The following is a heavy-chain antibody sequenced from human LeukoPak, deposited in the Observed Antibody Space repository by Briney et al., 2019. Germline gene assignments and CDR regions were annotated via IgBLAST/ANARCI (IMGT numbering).Heavy chain of an antibody. CDR3: ARLLVYNSGGEAFDH. CDR1: GFTFSRYW. CDR2: IKQDGSEK. Sequence: GGSLRLSCAASGFTFSRYWMSWVRQAPGKGLEWVANIKQDGSEKYYVDSVKGRFTISRDNAKNSLYLQMNSLRAEDTAVYYCARLLVYNSGGEAFDHWGQGTPVTVSS. J-gene: IGHJ4*02. V-gene: IGHV3-7*01. D-gene: IGHD1-20*01.